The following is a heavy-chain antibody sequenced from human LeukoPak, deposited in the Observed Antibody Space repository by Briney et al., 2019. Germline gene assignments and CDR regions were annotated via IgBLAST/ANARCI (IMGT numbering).Heavy chain of an antibody. CDR2: ITPFNGNT. CDR3: ARSPFSGDDDAFDI. CDR1: GYTFTYRY. J-gene: IGHJ3*02. D-gene: IGHD5-12*01. Sequence: GSSVKVSCKASGYTFTYRYLHWVRQAPGQALEWMGWITPFNGNTNYAQQFQDRVTITRDRSRNTVYMELNSLRFEDTAMYYCARSPFSGDDDAFDIWGQGTMVTVST. V-gene: IGHV1-45*02.